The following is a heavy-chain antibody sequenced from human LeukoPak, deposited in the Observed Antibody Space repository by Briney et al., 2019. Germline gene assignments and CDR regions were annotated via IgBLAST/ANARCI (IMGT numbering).Heavy chain of an antibody. D-gene: IGHD2-2*02. Sequence: SETLSLTCTVSGGSVTPYYWSWIRQPPGKGLEWIGYIYDSGSTNYNPSLKSRVTISEDTSKRQFSLKLRSVTAADTAVYYCARVVGRYCSSTSCYIDYWGQGTLVTVSS. J-gene: IGHJ4*02. CDR3: ARVVGRYCSSTSCYIDY. CDR1: GGSVTPYY. CDR2: IYDSGST. V-gene: IGHV4-59*02.